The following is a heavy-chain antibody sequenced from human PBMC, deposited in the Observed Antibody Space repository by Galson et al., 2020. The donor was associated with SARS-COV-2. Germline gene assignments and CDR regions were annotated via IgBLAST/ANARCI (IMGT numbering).Heavy chain of an antibody. D-gene: IGHD6-19*01. V-gene: IGHV5-51*01. CDR1: GYSFTNYW. J-gene: IGHJ4*02. CDR2: IYPDDSYT. CDR3: ERHGASSGWYEGIDY. Sequence: GESLKISCRTSGYSFTNYWIGWVRQMPGKGLEWMGIIYPDDSYTIYSPSFQGQVTISADKSISTAFLQWSSLKASDTAIYYCERHGASSGWYEGIDYWGQGTLVTVSS.